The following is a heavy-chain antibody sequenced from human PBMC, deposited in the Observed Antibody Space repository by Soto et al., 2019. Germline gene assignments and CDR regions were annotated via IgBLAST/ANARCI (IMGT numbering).Heavy chain of an antibody. J-gene: IGHJ3*02. V-gene: IGHV3-23*01. Sequence: EVQLLESGGGLVQPGGSLRLSCAASGFDFTAYAMNWVRQAPGKGLQWVSGLVGSGADKNYADSLSGRFTVSRDNSRNTLYLQMDSLRDEDTAVYYCSKDLIATNGVWEPFDMWGRGTKVTVSS. D-gene: IGHD2-8*01. CDR3: SKDLIATNGVWEPFDM. CDR1: GFDFTAYA. CDR2: LVGSGADK.